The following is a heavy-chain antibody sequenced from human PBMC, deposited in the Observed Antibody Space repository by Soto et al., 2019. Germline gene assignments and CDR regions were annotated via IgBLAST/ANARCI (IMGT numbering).Heavy chain of an antibody. CDR1: GFTFRYYA. CDR3: AKNYYFDS. Sequence: PGGSLRLSCAASGFTFRYYAMSWVRQTPGKGLEWISSVTPSGSSTFYADSVKGRFTMPRDNSKNTLYLQMISLRAEDTAVYYCAKNYYFDSWGRGTLVTVSS. J-gene: IGHJ4*02. CDR2: VTPSGSST. V-gene: IGHV3-23*01.